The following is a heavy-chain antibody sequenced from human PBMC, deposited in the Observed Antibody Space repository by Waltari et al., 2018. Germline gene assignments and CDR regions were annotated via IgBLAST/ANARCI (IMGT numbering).Heavy chain of an antibody. CDR1: GFTFSSYS. CDR3: ARDWVPVAGVYYMDV. CDR2: ISSSSSYI. J-gene: IGHJ6*03. V-gene: IGHV3-21*01. Sequence: EVQLVESGGGLVKPGGSLRLSCAASGFTFSSYSMNWVRQAPGKGLEWVSSISSSSSYIYYADSVKGRFTISRDNAKNSLYLQMNSLRAEDTAVYYCARDWVPVAGVYYMDVWGKGTTVTVSS. D-gene: IGHD6-19*01.